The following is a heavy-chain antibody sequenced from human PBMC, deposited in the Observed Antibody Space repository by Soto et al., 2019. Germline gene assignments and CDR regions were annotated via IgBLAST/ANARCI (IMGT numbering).Heavy chain of an antibody. D-gene: IGHD6-13*01. CDR2: INHSGST. V-gene: IGHV4-34*01. Sequence: SETLSLTCAVYGGSFSGYYWSWIRQPPGKGLEWIGEINHSGSTNYNPSLKSRVTISVDTSKNQFSLKLSSVTAADTAVYYCARVQRAGRSAAGNDYWGQGTLVTVSS. CDR3: ARVQRAGRSAAGNDY. CDR1: GGSFSGYY. J-gene: IGHJ4*02.